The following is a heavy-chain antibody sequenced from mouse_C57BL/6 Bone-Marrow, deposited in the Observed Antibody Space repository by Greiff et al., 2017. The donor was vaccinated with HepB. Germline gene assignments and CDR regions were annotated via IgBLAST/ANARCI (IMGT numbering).Heavy chain of an antibody. CDR3: ARYGSSPFAY. D-gene: IGHD1-1*01. V-gene: IGHV1-43*01. CDR1: GYSFTGYY. CDR2: INPSTGGT. J-gene: IGHJ3*01. Sequence: EVQLQQSGPELVKPGASVKISCKASGYSFTGYYMHWVKQSSEKSLEWIGEINPSTGGTSYNQKFKGKATLTVDKSSSTAYMQLKSLTSEDSAVYYCARYGSSPFAYWGQGTLVTVSA.